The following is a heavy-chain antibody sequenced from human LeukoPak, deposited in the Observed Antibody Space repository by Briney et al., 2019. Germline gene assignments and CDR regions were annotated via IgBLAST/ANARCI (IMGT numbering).Heavy chain of an antibody. V-gene: IGHV3-30-3*01. J-gene: IGHJ6*02. CDR1: GFTFSSYA. D-gene: IGHD6-19*01. CDR2: ISYDGSNK. CDR3: AKVQDSSGWSFYYYYYGMDV. Sequence: GGSLRLSCAASGFTFSSYAMHWVRQAPGKGLEWVAVISYDGSNKYYADSVKGRFTISRDNSKNTLYLQMNSLRAEDTAVYYCAKVQDSSGWSFYYYYYGMDVWGQGTTVTVSS.